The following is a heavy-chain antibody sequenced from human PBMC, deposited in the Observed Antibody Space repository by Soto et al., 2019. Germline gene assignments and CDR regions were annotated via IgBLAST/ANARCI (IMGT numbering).Heavy chain of an antibody. CDR1: GFTFSDYY. D-gene: IGHD4-17*01. V-gene: IGHV3-11*05. J-gene: IGHJ5*02. CDR2: ISSSSSYT. Sequence: QVQLVESGGGLVKPGGSLRLSCAASGFTFSDYYMSWIRQAPGKGLEWVSYISSSSSYTNYADSVKGRFTISRDNAKYSRYLQLNGLRAEDTAVYYCARDHDGDYGLYWFDPWGQGTLVTVAS. CDR3: ARDHDGDYGLYWFDP.